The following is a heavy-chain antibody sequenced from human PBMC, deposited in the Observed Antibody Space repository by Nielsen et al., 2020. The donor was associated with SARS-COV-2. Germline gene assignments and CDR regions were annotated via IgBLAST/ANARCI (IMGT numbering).Heavy chain of an antibody. Sequence: ASVKVSCKASGYTFTGYYMHWVRQAPGQGLEWMGWINPNSGGTNYAQKFQGRVTMTRDTSISTAYMELSRLRSDDTAVYYCAIIWSGYTDAFDIWGQGTMVTVSS. J-gene: IGHJ3*02. CDR2: INPNSGGT. CDR3: AIIWSGYTDAFDI. D-gene: IGHD3-3*01. V-gene: IGHV1-2*02. CDR1: GYTFTGYY.